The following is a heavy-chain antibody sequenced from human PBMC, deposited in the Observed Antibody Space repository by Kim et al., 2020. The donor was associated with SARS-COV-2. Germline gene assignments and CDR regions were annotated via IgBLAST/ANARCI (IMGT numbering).Heavy chain of an antibody. J-gene: IGHJ4*02. CDR1: GYTFTSYA. Sequence: ASVKVSCKASGYTFTSYAMHWVRQAPGQRLEWMGWINAGNGNTKYSQKFQGRVTITRDTSASTAYMELSSLRSEDTAVYYCARDLRLGYCSSTSCRSSPPGYWGQGTLVTVSS. CDR3: ARDLRLGYCSSTSCRSSPPGY. CDR2: INAGNGNT. V-gene: IGHV1-3*01. D-gene: IGHD2-2*01.